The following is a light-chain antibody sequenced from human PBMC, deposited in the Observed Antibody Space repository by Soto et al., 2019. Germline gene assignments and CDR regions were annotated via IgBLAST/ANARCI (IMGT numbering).Light chain of an antibody. CDR1: SSDVGGYNY. CDR2: DVS. CDR3: CSYAGSYTL. Sequence: SQARSVCGSPGQSVTISCTGTSSDVGGYNYVSWYQQHPGKAPKLMIYDVSKRPSGVPDRFSGSKSGNTASLTISGLQAEDEADYYCCSYAGSYTLFGGGTKSPS. J-gene: IGLJ2*01. V-gene: IGLV2-11*01.